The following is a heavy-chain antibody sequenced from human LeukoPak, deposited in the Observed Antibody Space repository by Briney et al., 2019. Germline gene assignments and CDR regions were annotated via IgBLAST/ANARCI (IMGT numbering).Heavy chain of an antibody. V-gene: IGHV1-69*13. CDR1: GGTLSSYV. J-gene: IGHJ4*02. Sequence: SVKVSCKASGGTLSSYVISWVRQAPGQGLEWMGGIIPIFGTANYAQKFQGRVTITADESTSTAYMELSSLRSEDTAVYYCAGTLNTYYFDSSGYYSHSFDYWGQGTLVTVSS. CDR3: AGTLNTYYFDSSGYYSHSFDY. D-gene: IGHD3-22*01. CDR2: IIPIFGTA.